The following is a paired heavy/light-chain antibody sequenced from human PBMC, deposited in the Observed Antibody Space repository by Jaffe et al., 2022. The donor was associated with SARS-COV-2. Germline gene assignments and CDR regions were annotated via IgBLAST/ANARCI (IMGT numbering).Light chain of an antibody. J-gene: IGLJ2*01. CDR1: SSDVGGHNY. V-gene: IGLV2-11*01. Sequence: QSALTQPRSVSGSPGQSVTISCTGTSSDVGGHNYVSWHQQHPGKAPKLMIYHVTKRPSGVPDRFSGSKSGNTASLTISGLQAEDEADYFCCSYAGRVVFGGGTKLTVL. CDR2: HVT. CDR3: CSYAGRVV.
Heavy chain of an antibody. J-gene: IGHJ4*01. V-gene: IGHV1-46*01. Sequence: QVQLVQSGAEVKKPGASVKVSCKASGYTFTSYYIHWVRQAPGQGLEWMGIINPSGGATTYAQEFQGRVTMTRDTSTSTVYMELSSLGSEDTAVYFCARGDLTSDYGDYLGPSLWGHGTLVTVSS. D-gene: IGHD4-17*01. CDR1: GYTFTSYY. CDR2: INPSGGAT. CDR3: ARGDLTSDYGDYLGPSL.